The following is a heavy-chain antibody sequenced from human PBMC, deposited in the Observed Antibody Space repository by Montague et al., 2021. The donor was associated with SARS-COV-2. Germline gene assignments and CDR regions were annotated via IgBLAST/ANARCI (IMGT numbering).Heavy chain of an antibody. CDR2: IYWDDDE. CDR1: GISLSTSGVG. V-gene: IGHV2-5*02. D-gene: IGHD3-10*01. J-gene: IGHJ5*02. Sequence: PALVKPTQTLTLNCTFSGISLSTSGVGVAWIRQPRGKALEWLALIYWDDDERYSPSMRSRLTITKDTSENQVVLRMTNMDPMDTATYYCAPLGFDSRSYYTPHNWFDPWGQGILVTVSS. CDR3: APLGFDSRSYYTPHNWFDP.